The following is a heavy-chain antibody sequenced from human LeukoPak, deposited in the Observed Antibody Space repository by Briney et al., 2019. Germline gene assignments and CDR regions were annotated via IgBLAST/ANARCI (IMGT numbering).Heavy chain of an antibody. Sequence: GRPERLCCTACVFTFCDYAMSWLRQAPGRGVVGVGFFRSRANGGTTEYAACLNGRFPISRDDSKSIAYLQMNSLKTEETAVYYCVRDYGSGSYRMYYFDYWGQGTLVTVSS. J-gene: IGHJ4*02. CDR2: FRSRANGGTT. CDR1: VFTFCDYA. CDR3: VRDYGSGSYRMYYFDY. D-gene: IGHD3-10*01. V-gene: IGHV3-49*03.